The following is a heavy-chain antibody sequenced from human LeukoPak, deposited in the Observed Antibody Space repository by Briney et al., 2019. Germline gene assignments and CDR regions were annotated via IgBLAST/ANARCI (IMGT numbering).Heavy chain of an antibody. CDR1: GGSISSSSYY. D-gene: IGHD3-10*01. CDR3: ARHLPGPGAWYFDP. V-gene: IGHV4-39*01. CDR2: IYYSGST. Sequence: SETLSLTCTVSGGSISSSSYYWGWIRQPPGKGLEWIGSIYYSGSTYYNPSLKSRVTISVDTSKNQFSLKLSSVTAADTAVYYRARHLPGPGAWYFDPWGRAPWVTVS. J-gene: IGHJ2*01.